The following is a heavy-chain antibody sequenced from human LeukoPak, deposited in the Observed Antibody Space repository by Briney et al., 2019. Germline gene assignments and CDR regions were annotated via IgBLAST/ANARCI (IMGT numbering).Heavy chain of an antibody. J-gene: IGHJ4*02. D-gene: IGHD2-15*01. Sequence: SVKGSCKGSGGTFSSYAIRWVRQAPGQGVEWMGGIIPIFGTANYAQKFQGRVTITADESTSTAYMELSSLRSEDTAVYYCARDGASGYSLITFDYWGQGTLVTVSS. CDR2: IIPIFGTA. V-gene: IGHV1-69*01. CDR1: GGTFSSYA. CDR3: ARDGASGYSLITFDY.